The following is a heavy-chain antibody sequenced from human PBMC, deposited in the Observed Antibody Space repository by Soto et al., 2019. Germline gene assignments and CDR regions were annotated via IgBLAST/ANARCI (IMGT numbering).Heavy chain of an antibody. Sequence: QVQLVQSGPEVKKPGSSVKVSCKASGDTFNSYVITWVRQAPGQGLEWLGGIITAFGTTSYAQNFQDRLTIPADEAATTDHMELSSLTSDDTAMYYCTRSYGYTFGRSLDNCGQGTLVTVSS. CDR1: GDTFNSYV. D-gene: IGHD5-18*01. J-gene: IGHJ4*02. CDR3: TRSYGYTFGRSLDN. CDR2: IITAFGTT. V-gene: IGHV1-69*01.